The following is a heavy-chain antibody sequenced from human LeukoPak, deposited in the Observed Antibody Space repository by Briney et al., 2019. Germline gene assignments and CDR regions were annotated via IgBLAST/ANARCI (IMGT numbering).Heavy chain of an antibody. CDR1: GGTFSSYA. CDR2: IIPIFGTA. V-gene: IGHV1-69*05. Sequence: SVKVSCKASGGTFSSYAISWVRQAPGQGLEWMGGIIPIFGTANYAQKFQGRVTMTTDTSTSTAYMELRSLRSDDTAVYYCAGIAAAGSMFDPWGQGTLVTVSS. D-gene: IGHD6-13*01. J-gene: IGHJ5*02. CDR3: AGIAAAGSMFDP.